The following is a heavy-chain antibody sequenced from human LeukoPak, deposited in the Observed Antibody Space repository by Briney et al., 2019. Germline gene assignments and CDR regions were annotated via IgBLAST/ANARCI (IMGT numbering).Heavy chain of an antibody. J-gene: IGHJ4*02. Sequence: GGSLRLSCAASGFTVSSNYMSWVRQAPGKGLEWVSVIYSGGSTYYADSVKGRFTISRDNSKNTLYLQMNSLRAEDTAVYYCARDILGYCSSTSCSPFDYWGQGTLVTVSS. D-gene: IGHD2-2*01. CDR2: IYSGGST. CDR1: GFTVSSNY. CDR3: ARDILGYCSSTSCSPFDY. V-gene: IGHV3-66*01.